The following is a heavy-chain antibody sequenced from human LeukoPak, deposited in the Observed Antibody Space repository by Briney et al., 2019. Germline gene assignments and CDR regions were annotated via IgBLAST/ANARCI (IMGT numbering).Heavy chain of an antibody. CDR1: GGSMSPYH. V-gene: IGHV4-59*08. J-gene: IGHJ4*02. D-gene: IGHD6-19*01. CDR2: IYYSGST. Sequence: SETLSLTCTVSGGSMSPYHWGWIRQPPGKGLEWTGYIYYSGSTNYNPSLKSRVTISADMTKNQFSLNKSSVTDADTAMYYCARAVSGRFDYWGKGTLVTVS. CDR3: ARAVSGRFDY.